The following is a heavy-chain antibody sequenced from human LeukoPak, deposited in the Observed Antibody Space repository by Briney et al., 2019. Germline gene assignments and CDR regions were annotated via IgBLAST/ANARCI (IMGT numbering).Heavy chain of an antibody. CDR2: ISHNGDRI. CDR3: AKDSVAAAGTAWFGP. D-gene: IGHD6-13*01. CDR1: SFTFSNYA. Sequence: GGSLRLSCTASSFTFSNYAMTWVRQAPGKRLEWVSGISHNGDRIYYADSVKGRFTISRDNSKNTLYLQMNSLRPEDTALYYCAKDSVAAAGTAWFGPWGQGTLVTVSS. V-gene: IGHV3-23*01. J-gene: IGHJ5*02.